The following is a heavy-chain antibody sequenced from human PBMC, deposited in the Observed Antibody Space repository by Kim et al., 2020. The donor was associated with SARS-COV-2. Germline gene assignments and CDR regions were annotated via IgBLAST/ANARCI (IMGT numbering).Heavy chain of an antibody. CDR2: ISRNSGSR. J-gene: IGHJ4*02. Sequence: GGSLRLSCAASGFTFGDYAMHWVRRAPGKGLEWVSGISRNSGSRAYADSVKGRFTISRDNAKNSLYLQMNSLRAEDTALYYCSKDLGFCCSTTCYGAFDYWGQGTLVTVSS. D-gene: IGHD2-2*01. CDR1: GFTFGDYA. CDR3: SKDLGFCCSTTCYGAFDY. V-gene: IGHV3-9*01.